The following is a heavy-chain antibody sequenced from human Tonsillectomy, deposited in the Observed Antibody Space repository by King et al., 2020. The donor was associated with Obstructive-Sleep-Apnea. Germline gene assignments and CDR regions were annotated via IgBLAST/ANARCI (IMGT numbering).Heavy chain of an antibody. CDR1: GFTVSSNY. D-gene: IGHD3/OR15-3a*01. J-gene: IGHJ2*01. CDR3: ARAPVIWTGYEQSWYFDL. V-gene: IGHV3-66*01. Sequence: VQLVESGGGLVQPGGSLRLSCAASGFTVSSNYLSWVRQAPGKGLEWVSVIYSGGSTYYADSAKGRFTISRDISNNTLCLQMNSLRAEDTAVYYCARAPVIWTGYEQSWYFDLWGRGTLVTVSS. CDR2: IYSGGST.